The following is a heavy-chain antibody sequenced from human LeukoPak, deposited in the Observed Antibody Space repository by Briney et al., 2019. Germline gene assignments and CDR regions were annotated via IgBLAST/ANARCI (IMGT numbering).Heavy chain of an antibody. CDR1: GFTFSSYA. Sequence: PGGSLRLSCAASGFTFSSYAMSWVRQAPGKGLEWVSAISGSGGSTYYADSVKGRFTISRDNSKNTLYLQMNSLRAEDTAVYYCAKVNGDYEFGAPTTISYYYYYGMDVWGQGTTVTVSS. D-gene: IGHD4-17*01. CDR2: ISGSGGST. V-gene: IGHV3-23*01. CDR3: AKVNGDYEFGAPTTISYYYYYGMDV. J-gene: IGHJ6*02.